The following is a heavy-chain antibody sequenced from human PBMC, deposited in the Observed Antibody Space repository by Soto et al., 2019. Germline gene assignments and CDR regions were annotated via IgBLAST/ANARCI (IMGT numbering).Heavy chain of an antibody. D-gene: IGHD2-21*02. CDR1: GGSISSGGYY. CDR2: IYYSGST. V-gene: IGHV4-31*03. CDR3: ARYPSRVTPDY. Sequence: SETLSLTCTVSGGSISSGGYYWSWIRQHPGKGLEWIGYIYYSGSTYYNPSLKSRVTISVDTSKNQFSLKLSSVTAADTAVYYCARYPSRVTPDYRGQGTLVTVSS. J-gene: IGHJ4*02.